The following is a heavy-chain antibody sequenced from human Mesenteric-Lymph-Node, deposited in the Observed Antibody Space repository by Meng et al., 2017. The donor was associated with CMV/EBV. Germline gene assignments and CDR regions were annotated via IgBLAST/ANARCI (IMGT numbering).Heavy chain of an antibody. CDR1: GFTFSLYE. Sequence: GESLKISCAASGFTFSLYEMNWVRQAPGKGLEWVSYISTNGSSIYYADSAKGRFTISRDNAKNSLYLQMNSLRAEDTAVYYCARFYGSGSYYFDSWGQGTLVTVSS. CDR2: ISTNGSSI. CDR3: ARFYGSGSYYFDS. J-gene: IGHJ4*02. D-gene: IGHD3-10*01. V-gene: IGHV3-48*03.